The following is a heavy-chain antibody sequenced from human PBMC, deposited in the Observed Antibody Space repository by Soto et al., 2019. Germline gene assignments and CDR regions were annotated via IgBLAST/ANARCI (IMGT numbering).Heavy chain of an antibody. J-gene: IGHJ6*03. Sequence: PSETLSLTCAVYGGSFSGYYWSWIRQPPGKGLEWIGEINHSGSTNYNPSLKSRVTISVDTSKNQFSLKLSSVTAADTAVYYCARGVWRYSSSSEGFYYYYMDVWGKGTTVTVSS. D-gene: IGHD6-6*01. CDR1: GGSFSGYY. V-gene: IGHV4-34*01. CDR3: ARGVWRYSSSSEGFYYYYMDV. CDR2: INHSGST.